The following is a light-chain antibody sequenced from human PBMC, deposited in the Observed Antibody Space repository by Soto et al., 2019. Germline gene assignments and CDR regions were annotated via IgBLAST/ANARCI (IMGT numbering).Light chain of an antibody. J-gene: IGLJ1*01. CDR2: EVT. CDR1: SSDVGGYNY. V-gene: IGLV2-14*01. Sequence: QSALTQPASVSGSPGQSITISCTGTSSDVGGYNYVSWYQQHPGKAPKLMIYEVTNQPSGVSNRFSGSKSGNTASLTISGLQAEDEADYYCSSSTSSSTLLYVFGTGTKLTVL. CDR3: SSSTSSSTLLYV.